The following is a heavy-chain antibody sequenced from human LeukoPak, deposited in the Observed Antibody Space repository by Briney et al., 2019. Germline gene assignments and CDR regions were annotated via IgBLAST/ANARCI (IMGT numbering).Heavy chain of an antibody. Sequence: PSETLSLTCTVSGGSISSGGYYWSWIRQHPGKGLEWIAYIYYSGSTYYNPSLKSRVIISVDTSKNQFSLKLTSVTAADTAVYYCARAVYGFDAFDIWGQGTMVTVSS. CDR2: IYYSGST. CDR1: GGSISSGGYY. J-gene: IGHJ3*02. CDR3: ARAVYGFDAFDI. V-gene: IGHV4-31*03. D-gene: IGHD4-17*01.